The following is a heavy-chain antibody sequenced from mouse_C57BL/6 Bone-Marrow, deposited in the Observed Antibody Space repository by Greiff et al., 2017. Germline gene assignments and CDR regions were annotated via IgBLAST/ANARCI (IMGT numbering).Heavy chain of an antibody. CDR2: IYPRSGNT. CDR3: APSSYYYGSSYGAY. D-gene: IGHD1-1*01. V-gene: IGHV1-81*01. J-gene: IGHJ3*01. CDR1: GYTFTSYG. Sequence: QVQLQQSGAELARPGASVKLSCKASGYTFTSYGISWVKQRTGQGLEWIGEIYPRSGNTYYNEKFKGKATLTADKSSSTAYMALRSLTSEDSAVYFCAPSSYYYGSSYGAYWGQGTLVTVSA.